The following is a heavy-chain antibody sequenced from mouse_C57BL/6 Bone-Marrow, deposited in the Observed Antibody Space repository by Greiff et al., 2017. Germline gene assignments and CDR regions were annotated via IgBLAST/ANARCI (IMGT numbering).Heavy chain of an antibody. V-gene: IGHV8-12*01. D-gene: IGHD1-1*01. CDR1: GFSLSTSGMG. CDR2: TYWDDDK. J-gene: IGHJ2*01. Sequence: QVTLKVSGPGLLQPSQTLSLTCTFSGFSLSTSGMGVSWLRHPPGKGLVWLAHTYWDDDKRYNPFLKSRPITSNDTSSNHVILKITSVDTADTATYYGARWGDYYGSSYGFDYWGQGTTLTVSS. CDR3: ARWGDYYGSSYGFDY.